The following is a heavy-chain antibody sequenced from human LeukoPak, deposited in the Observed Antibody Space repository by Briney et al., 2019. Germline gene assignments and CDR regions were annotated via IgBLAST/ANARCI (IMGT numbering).Heavy chain of an antibody. D-gene: IGHD3-9*01. CDR2: MNPNSGNT. J-gene: IGHJ4*02. CDR1: GYTFTSYD. V-gene: IGHV1-8*01. CDR3: ARRPSKYYDILTGYYRSEFDY. Sequence: GASVKVSCKVSGYTFTSYDINWVRQATGQGLEWMGWMNPNSGNTGYAQKFQGRVTMTRNTSISTAYMELSSLRSEDTAVYYCARRPSKYYDILTGYYRSEFDYWGQGTLVTVSS.